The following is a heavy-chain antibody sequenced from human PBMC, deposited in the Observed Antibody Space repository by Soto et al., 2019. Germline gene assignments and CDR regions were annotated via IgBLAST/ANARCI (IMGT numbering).Heavy chain of an antibody. CDR1: GGSISSYY. CDR2: IYYSGST. J-gene: IGHJ6*02. Sequence: QVQLQESGPGLVKPSETLSLTCTVSGGSISSYYWSWIRQPPGKGLEWIGYIYYSGSTNYNPSLKSRVTTSXXTXKXPVSLKLSSVTAADTGVYYCARDRGYSYGQGYGMDVWGQGTTVTVSS. V-gene: IGHV4-59*01. D-gene: IGHD5-18*01. CDR3: ARDRGYSYGQGYGMDV.